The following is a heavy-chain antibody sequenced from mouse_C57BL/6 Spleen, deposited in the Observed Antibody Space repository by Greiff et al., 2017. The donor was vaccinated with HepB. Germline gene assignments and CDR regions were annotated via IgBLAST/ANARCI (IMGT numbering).Heavy chain of an antibody. J-gene: IGHJ2*01. CDR3: ARYGNGSSYFDY. Sequence: QVQLQQSGAELVRPGSSVKLSCKASGYTFTSYWMDWVKQRPGQGLEWIGNIYPSDSETHYNQKFKDKATLTVDKSSSTAYMQLSSLTSEDSAVYYCARYGNGSSYFDYWGQGTTLTVSS. V-gene: IGHV1-61*01. CDR1: GYTFTSYW. CDR2: IYPSDSET. D-gene: IGHD1-1*01.